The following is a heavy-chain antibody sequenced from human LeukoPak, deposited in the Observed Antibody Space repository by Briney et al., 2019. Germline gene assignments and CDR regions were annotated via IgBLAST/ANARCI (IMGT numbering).Heavy chain of an antibody. CDR1: GFTLGCYA. CDR2: ISGSGGST. V-gene: IGHV3-23*01. D-gene: IGHD3-10*01. J-gene: IGHJ3*01. CDR3: AKDLGGAGSSYAGPL. Sequence: GGSLPLLYAASGFTLGCYAMIWVRQAPGKGLEWVSAISGSGGSTYYADSVKGRFTISRDNSKNTLYLQMNSLRAEDTAVYYCAKDLGGAGSSYAGPLWGRRTGVSVSS.